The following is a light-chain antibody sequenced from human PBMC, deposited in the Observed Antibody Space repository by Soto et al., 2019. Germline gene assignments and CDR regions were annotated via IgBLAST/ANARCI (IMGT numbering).Light chain of an antibody. V-gene: IGKV1-27*01. CDR3: QKYNSAPSWT. J-gene: IGKJ1*01. CDR2: AAS. CDR1: QGISNY. Sequence: DIHMTQSPSSLSASVGDRVTITCRASQGISNYLAWYQQKPGKVPKLLIYAASTLQSGVPSRFSGSGSGTDFTLTISSLQHEDVATYYCQKYNSAPSWTFGQGTKVEIK.